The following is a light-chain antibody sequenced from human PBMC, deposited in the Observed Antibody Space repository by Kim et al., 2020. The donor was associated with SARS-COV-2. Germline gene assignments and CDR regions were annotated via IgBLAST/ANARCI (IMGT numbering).Light chain of an antibody. CDR1: ESLNSNY. CDR3: QQYGGSPMIT. CDR2: GAS. Sequence: PGERAALSCRASESLNSNYLAWYQQRPGQAPRLLVYGASGRATGIPDKFSGSGAGTDFTLTISRLEPEDFAVYYCQQYGGSPMITFGQGTRLEIK. J-gene: IGKJ5*01. V-gene: IGKV3-20*01.